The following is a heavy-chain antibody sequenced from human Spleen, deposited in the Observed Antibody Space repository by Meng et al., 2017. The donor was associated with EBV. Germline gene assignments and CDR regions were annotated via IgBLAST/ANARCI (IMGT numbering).Heavy chain of an antibody. V-gene: IGHV4-30-2*01. Sequence: QVQLQEAGSGLVRPCQTLSLTVTVCGDSITSCGYSWTWIRQTPGKGLEWIGNIYHSGTNYYNPSLKSRVTLSVDTSANQFSLKLTSLTAADTAVYYCARDQPGWFDPWGQGTLVTVSS. CDR3: ARDQPGWFDP. CDR1: GDSITSCGYS. CDR2: IYHSGTN. D-gene: IGHD1-14*01. J-gene: IGHJ5*02.